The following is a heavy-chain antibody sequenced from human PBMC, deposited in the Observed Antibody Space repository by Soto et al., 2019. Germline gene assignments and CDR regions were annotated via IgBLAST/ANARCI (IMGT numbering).Heavy chain of an antibody. D-gene: IGHD3-3*01. V-gene: IGHV4-39*01. Sequence: PSETLSLTCTVSGGSISSSSYYWVWLRQPAGKGLEWIGIIYYSESTYHNATIKSRVTISVDASKSQFPLKLSFVPAEDRGLYYCARLFPIFISFDIWGKGKNVTVS. CDR3: ARLFPIFISFDI. J-gene: IGHJ3*02. CDR1: GGSISSSSYY. CDR2: IYYSEST.